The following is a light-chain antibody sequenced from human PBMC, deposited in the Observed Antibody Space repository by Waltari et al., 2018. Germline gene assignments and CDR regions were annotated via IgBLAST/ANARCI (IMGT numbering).Light chain of an antibody. CDR2: AAS. V-gene: IGKV1-39*01. CDR3: QQSYSTPRT. J-gene: IGKJ1*01. Sequence: DIQMTQSPPSLSASVGDRVTITCRASQGISSYLSWYQQKPGKAPNLLIYAASSVQSGVPSRFSGSGSGTDFSLTISSLQPEDFATYYCQQSYSTPRTFGQGTRVEIK. CDR1: QGISSY.